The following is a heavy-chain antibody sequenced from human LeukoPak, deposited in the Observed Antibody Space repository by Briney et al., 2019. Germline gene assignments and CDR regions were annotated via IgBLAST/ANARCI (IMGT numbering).Heavy chain of an antibody. Sequence: SETLSLTCTVSGGSISSSSYYWGWIRQPPGKGLEWIGSIYYSGSTYYNPSLKSRVTISVDTSKNQFSLKLSSVTAADTAVYYCASYCSSTSCYRGVYWGQGILVTVSS. J-gene: IGHJ4*02. V-gene: IGHV4-39*01. CDR2: IYYSGST. CDR1: GGSISSSSYY. CDR3: ASYCSSTSCYRGVY. D-gene: IGHD2-2*02.